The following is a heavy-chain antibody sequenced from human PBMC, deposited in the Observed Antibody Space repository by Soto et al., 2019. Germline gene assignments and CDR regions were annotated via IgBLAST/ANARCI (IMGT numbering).Heavy chain of an antibody. D-gene: IGHD6-13*01. J-gene: IGHJ4*02. CDR1: GYTFTSYY. Sequence: ASVKVSCKASGYTFTSYYMHWVRQAPGQGLEWMGIINPSGGSTSYAQKFQGRVTVTRDTSTSTVYMELSSLRSEDTAVYYCASGGIAAAAKQEFDYWGQGTLVTVSS. V-gene: IGHV1-46*03. CDR3: ASGGIAAAAKQEFDY. CDR2: INPSGGST.